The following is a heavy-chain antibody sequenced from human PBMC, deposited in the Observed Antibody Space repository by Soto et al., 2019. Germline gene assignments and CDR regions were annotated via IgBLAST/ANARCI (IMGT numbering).Heavy chain of an antibody. V-gene: IGHV3-74*01. CDR1: GFTFSYYW. Sequence: EVQLVESGGGLVRPGGSLRLSCAASGFTFSYYWMHWVRQAPGEGLVWVSRIHSDGSSTTYADFVKGRFIISRDNARNTVDLQMNRVRVEDTAVYYCARGDRGAFDLWGQGTVVTVSS. CDR3: ARGDRGAFDL. D-gene: IGHD1-26*01. J-gene: IGHJ3*01. CDR2: IHSDGSST.